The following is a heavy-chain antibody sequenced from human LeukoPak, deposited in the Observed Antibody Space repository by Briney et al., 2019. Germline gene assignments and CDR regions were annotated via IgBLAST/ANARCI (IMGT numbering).Heavy chain of an antibody. CDR3: ATDSSPDY. CDR2: ISYDGSNK. Sequence: GGSLRLSCAASGFTFSSYGMHWVRQAPGKGLEWVAIISYDGSNKYYADSVKGRFTISRDNSKNTLYLQMNSLRTEDTAVYYCATDSSPDYWGQGTLVTVSS. V-gene: IGHV3-30*03. D-gene: IGHD6-13*01. CDR1: GFTFSSYG. J-gene: IGHJ4*02.